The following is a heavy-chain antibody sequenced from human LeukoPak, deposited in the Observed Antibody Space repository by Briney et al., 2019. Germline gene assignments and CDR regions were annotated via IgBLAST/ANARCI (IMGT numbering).Heavy chain of an antibody. CDR1: GYTFTGYY. Sequence: GASVKVSCKASGYTFTGYYMHWVRQAPGQGLEWMGWINLNSGGTNYAQKFQGRVTMTRDTSISTAYMELSRLRSDDTAVYYCARDGTMTLNYYYYGMDVWGQGTTVTVSS. D-gene: IGHD3-22*01. V-gene: IGHV1-2*02. CDR3: ARDGTMTLNYYYYGMDV. J-gene: IGHJ6*02. CDR2: INLNSGGT.